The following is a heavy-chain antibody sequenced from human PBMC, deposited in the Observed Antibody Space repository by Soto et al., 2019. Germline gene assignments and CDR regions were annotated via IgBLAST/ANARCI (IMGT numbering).Heavy chain of an antibody. Sequence: LTFAVSGDSISSSVWWTWVRQPPGKGLEWIGEVFHTGNTNYNPSLKSRVTMSVDKSTNEFSLKVTSVTAADTAIYYCARKAWVRFDYWGQGALVTVSS. V-gene: IGHV4-4*02. CDR2: VFHTGNT. CDR1: GDSISSSVW. J-gene: IGHJ4*02. D-gene: IGHD7-27*01. CDR3: ARKAWVRFDY.